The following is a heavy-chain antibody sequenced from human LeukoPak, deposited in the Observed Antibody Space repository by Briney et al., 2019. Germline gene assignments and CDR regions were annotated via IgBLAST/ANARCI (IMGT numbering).Heavy chain of an antibody. CDR2: INHSGST. D-gene: IGHD6-13*01. CDR3: ARGHIAAAGKKDNWFDP. CDR1: GGSFSGYY. Sequence: SETLSLTCAVYGGSFSGYYWSWIRQPPGKGLEWIGEINHSGSTNYNPSLKSRVTISVDTSKNQFPLKLSSVTAADTAVYYCARGHIAAAGKKDNWFDPWGQGTLVTVSS. J-gene: IGHJ5*02. V-gene: IGHV4-34*01.